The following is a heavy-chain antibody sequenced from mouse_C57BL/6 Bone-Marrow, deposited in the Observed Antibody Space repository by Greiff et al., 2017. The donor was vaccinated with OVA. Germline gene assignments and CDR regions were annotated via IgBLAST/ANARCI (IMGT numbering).Heavy chain of an antibody. CDR1: GYTFTSYW. J-gene: IGHJ2*01. D-gene: IGHD2-4*01. Sequence: QVQLQQPGAELVMPGASVKLSCKASGYTFTSYWMHWVKQRPGQGLEWIGEIDPSDSYTNYNQKFKGKATLTVDKSSSTAYMQLSSLTSEDSAVYYCARGHDSALDYWGQGTTVTVSS. CDR2: IDPSDSYT. V-gene: IGHV1-69*01. CDR3: ARGHDSALDY.